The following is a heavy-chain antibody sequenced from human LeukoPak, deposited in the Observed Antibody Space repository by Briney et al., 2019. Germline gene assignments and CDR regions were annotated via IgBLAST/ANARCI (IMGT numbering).Heavy chain of an antibody. V-gene: IGHV4-39*01. J-gene: IGHJ4*02. CDR2: IYYSGST. D-gene: IGHD3-22*01. CDR3: AKSLTYDRSGPFDY. Sequence: SETLSLTCTVSGGSISSSSYYWGWIRQPPGKGLEWIGSIYYSGSTYYKPSLKSRVTIFGDTSKNQFSLKLRSVTAADTAVYYFAKSLTYDRSGPFDYWGQGTLVTVSS. CDR1: GGSISSSSYY.